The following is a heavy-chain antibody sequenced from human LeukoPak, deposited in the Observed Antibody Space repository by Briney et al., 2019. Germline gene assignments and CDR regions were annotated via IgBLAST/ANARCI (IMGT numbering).Heavy chain of an antibody. J-gene: IGHJ4*02. D-gene: IGHD3-3*01. V-gene: IGHV3-30-3*02. CDR2: ISYDGSNK. Sequence: GRSLRLFCAASGFTFSSYAMHWVRQAPGKGLEWVAVISYDGSNKYYADSVKGRFTISRDNSKNTLYLQMNSLRAEDTAVYYCAKSPQIFGVVIDYWGQGTLVTVSS. CDR1: GFTFSSYA. CDR3: AKSPQIFGVVIDY.